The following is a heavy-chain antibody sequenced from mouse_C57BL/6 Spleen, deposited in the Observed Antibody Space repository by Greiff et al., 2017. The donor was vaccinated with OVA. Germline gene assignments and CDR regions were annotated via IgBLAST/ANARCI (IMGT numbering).Heavy chain of an antibody. J-gene: IGHJ4*01. Sequence: QVTLKESGPGILQPSQTLSLTCSFSGFSLSTFGMGVGWIRQPSGKGLEWLAHIWWDDDKYYNPALKSRLTISKDTSKNQVFLKIANVDTADTATYYCVRRGIYYYGRGYAMDYWGQGTSVTVSS. V-gene: IGHV8-8*01. CDR3: VRRGIYYYGRGYAMDY. D-gene: IGHD1-1*01. CDR2: IWWDDDK. CDR1: GFSLSTFGMG.